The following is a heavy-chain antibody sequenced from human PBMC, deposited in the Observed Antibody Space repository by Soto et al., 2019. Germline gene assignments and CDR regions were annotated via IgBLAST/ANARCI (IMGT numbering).Heavy chain of an antibody. CDR2: ISSSSSYI. CDR3: ARPYFQYSSSSGSSWFDP. Sequence: GGSLRLSCAASGFTFSSYSMNWVRQAPGKGLEWVSSISSSSSYIYYADSVKGRFTTSRDNAKNSLYLQMNSLRAEDTAVYYCARPYFQYSSSSGSSWFDPWGQGTLVTVSS. V-gene: IGHV3-21*01. D-gene: IGHD6-6*01. CDR1: GFTFSSYS. J-gene: IGHJ5*02.